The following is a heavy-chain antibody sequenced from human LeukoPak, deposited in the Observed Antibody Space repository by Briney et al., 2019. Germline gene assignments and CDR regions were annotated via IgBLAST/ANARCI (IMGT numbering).Heavy chain of an antibody. CDR3: AREELRQAWFGELSPPD. D-gene: IGHD3-10*01. V-gene: IGHV1-46*03. J-gene: IGHJ4*02. CDR2: INPRGGST. Sequence: ASVKVSCKASGYTFTSYYMHWVRQAPGQGLEWMGIINPRGGSTSYAQKFQGRVTIPRDTSTSTVDMELSSLRSEDTAVYYCAREELRQAWFGELSPPDWGQGTLVTVSS. CDR1: GYTFTSYY.